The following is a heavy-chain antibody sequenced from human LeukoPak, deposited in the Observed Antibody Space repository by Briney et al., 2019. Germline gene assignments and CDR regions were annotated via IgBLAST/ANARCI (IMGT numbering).Heavy chain of an antibody. CDR2: INHSGST. Sequence: SETLSLTCAVYGGSFSGYYWSWIRQPPGKGLEWIGEINHSGSTNYNPSLKSRVTISVDTSKNQLSLKLSSVTAADTAVYYCARGQIYFDWFTYWGQGTLVTVSS. CDR3: ARGQIYFDWFTY. D-gene: IGHD3-9*01. CDR1: GGSFSGYY. V-gene: IGHV4-34*01. J-gene: IGHJ4*02.